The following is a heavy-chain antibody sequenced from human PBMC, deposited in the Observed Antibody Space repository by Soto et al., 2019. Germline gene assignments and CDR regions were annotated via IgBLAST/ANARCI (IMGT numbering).Heavy chain of an antibody. CDR2: IITIFGTA. CDR3: VRPDIPSRSSGYDYPFDF. J-gene: IGHJ4*02. D-gene: IGHD3-22*01. CDR1: ARTVSSYA. Sequence: ASVNFSCTASARTVSSYAVGAVRQAPGQALELMVGIITIFGTANYAQNFQGRVTITAAESTSTAYMELSSLRSEDTAIYYCVRPDIPSRSSGYDYPFDFWGQGTQVTVSS. V-gene: IGHV1-69*13.